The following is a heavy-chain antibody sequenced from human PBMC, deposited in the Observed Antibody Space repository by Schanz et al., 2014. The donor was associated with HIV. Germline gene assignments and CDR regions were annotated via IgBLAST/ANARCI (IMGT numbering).Heavy chain of an antibody. CDR1: GGSFSGYY. CDR2: VNHSGDA. CDR3: ARAKWPPRNRHFDF. J-gene: IGHJ4*02. V-gene: IGHV4-34*01. Sequence: QVQLQHWGAGLLKPSETLSLTCAVYGGSFSGYYWSWIRQSPGKGLEWIAEVNHSGDANHNPSLKSRVTISVDTSKNQFSLKLDSVTAADTAVYYCARAKWPPRNRHFDFWGQGNLVTVS. D-gene: IGHD5-12*01.